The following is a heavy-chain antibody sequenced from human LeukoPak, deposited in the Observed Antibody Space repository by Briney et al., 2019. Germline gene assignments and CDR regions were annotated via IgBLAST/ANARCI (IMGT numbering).Heavy chain of an antibody. CDR2: IKQDGSEK. D-gene: IGHD6-13*01. J-gene: IGHJ4*02. CDR1: GFSSSNYW. V-gene: IGHV3-7*01. CDR3: AGYSSSWYY. Sequence: GGSLRLSCAVSGFSSSNYWMSWVRQAPGKGLEWVANIKQDGSEKYYVDSVKGRFTISRDNAKNSLYLQMNSLRAEDTAVYYCAGYSSSWYYWGQGTLVTVSS.